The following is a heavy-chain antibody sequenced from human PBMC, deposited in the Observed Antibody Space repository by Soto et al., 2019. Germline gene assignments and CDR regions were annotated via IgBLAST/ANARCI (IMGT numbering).Heavy chain of an antibody. Sequence: ASVKVSCKASGYTFSSYYMHWVRQAPGQGLEWMGVINPSGGSTTYAQKFQGRVTMTRDTSTTTFYMELSSLTSEDTAVYYCARASVSGRRFDYWGQGTLVTVSS. CDR1: GYTFSSYY. V-gene: IGHV1-46*03. CDR3: ARASVSGRRFDY. CDR2: INPSGGST. J-gene: IGHJ4*02. D-gene: IGHD6-19*01.